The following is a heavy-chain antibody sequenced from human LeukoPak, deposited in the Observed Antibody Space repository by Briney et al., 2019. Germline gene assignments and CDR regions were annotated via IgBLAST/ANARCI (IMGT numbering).Heavy chain of an antibody. CDR1: GFTFSNYA. V-gene: IGHV3-23*01. Sequence: GGSLRLSCAASGFTFSNYAMSWVRQAPGKGLEWVSAISGSGGSTYYADSVKGRFTISRDNSKNTLYLQMNSLRAEDTALYYCAIMGVATGSEASLGAPVDSGADYWGQGTLVTVSS. CDR2: ISGSGGST. CDR3: AIMGVATGSEASLGAPVDSGADY. D-gene: IGHD5-12*01. J-gene: IGHJ4*02.